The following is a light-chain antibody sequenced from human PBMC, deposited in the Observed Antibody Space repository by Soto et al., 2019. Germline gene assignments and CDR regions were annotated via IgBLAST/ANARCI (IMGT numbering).Light chain of an antibody. J-gene: IGKJ5*01. CDR1: QSVSSSY. CDR3: QQYGGSPIT. CDR2: GAS. Sequence: EIVLTQSPGTLSLSPGERATLSCRASQSVSSSYLTWYQQKPGQAPRLLMYGASSRATGIPDRFSGSGSGTDFTLTISRLEPEDFALYYCQQYGGSPITFGLGTRLEIK. V-gene: IGKV3-20*01.